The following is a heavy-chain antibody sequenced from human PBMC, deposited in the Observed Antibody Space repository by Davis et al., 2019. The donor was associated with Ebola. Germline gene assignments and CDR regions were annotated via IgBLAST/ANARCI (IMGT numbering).Heavy chain of an antibody. D-gene: IGHD4-17*01. V-gene: IGHV4-31*03. CDR3: ARGPMTTVTLFFDY. CDR2: IYYSGST. Sequence: PSETLSLTCTVSGGSISSGGYYWSWIRQHPGKGLEWIGYIYYSGSTYYNPSLKSRVTISVDTSKNQFPLKLSSVTAADTAVYYCARGPMTTVTLFFDYWGQGTLVTVSS. CDR1: GGSISSGGYY. J-gene: IGHJ4*02.